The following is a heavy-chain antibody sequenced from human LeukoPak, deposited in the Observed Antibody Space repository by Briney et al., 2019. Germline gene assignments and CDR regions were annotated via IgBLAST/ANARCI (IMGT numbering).Heavy chain of an antibody. CDR1: GYKFKTYG. Sequence: ASVKVSCKASGYKFKTYGFTWVRQAPGQGLEWMGWISSYNGNTRSADNLQGRVTMTTDTSTNTAFMDLVSLRSDDTAIYYCATGRTIGDYPFFWGQVALVTVSS. J-gene: IGHJ4*02. V-gene: IGHV1-18*01. CDR3: ATGRTIGDYPFF. D-gene: IGHD4-17*01. CDR2: ISSYNGNT.